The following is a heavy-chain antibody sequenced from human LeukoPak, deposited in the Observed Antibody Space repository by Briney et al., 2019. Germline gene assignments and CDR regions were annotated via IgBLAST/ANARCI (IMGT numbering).Heavy chain of an antibody. D-gene: IGHD1-26*01. V-gene: IGHV1-18*01. J-gene: IGHJ6*03. Sequence: ASVKVSCKASGYTFTSYGISWVRQAPGQGLEWMGWISAYNGNTNYAQKLQGRVTMTTDTSTSTAYMELRSLRSDDTAVCYCARDILIVGATTSYYYYMDVWGKGTTVTVSS. CDR2: ISAYNGNT. CDR3: ARDILIVGATTSYYYYMDV. CDR1: GYTFTSYG.